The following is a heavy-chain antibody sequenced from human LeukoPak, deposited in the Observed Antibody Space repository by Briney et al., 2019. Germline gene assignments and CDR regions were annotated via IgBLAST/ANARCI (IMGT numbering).Heavy chain of an antibody. V-gene: IGHV1-69*13. CDR3: ARVTTTVTSGDY. Sequence: ASVKVSCKASGCTFSSYAISWVRQAPGQGLEWMGGIIPIFGTANYAQKFQGRVTITADESTSTAYMELSSLRSEDTAVYYCARVTTTVTSGDYWRQGTLVTVSS. CDR2: IIPIFGTA. D-gene: IGHD4-17*01. CDR1: GCTFSSYA. J-gene: IGHJ4*02.